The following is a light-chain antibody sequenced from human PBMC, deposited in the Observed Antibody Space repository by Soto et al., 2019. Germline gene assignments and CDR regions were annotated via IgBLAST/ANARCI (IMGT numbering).Light chain of an antibody. CDR2: EVS. J-gene: IGLJ1*01. CDR1: SSDVGSYNY. CDR3: QSYDARLRGSGV. V-gene: IGLV2-14*01. Sequence: QSALTQPASVSGSPGQSIAISCTGTSSDVGSYNYVSWYQQHPGKAPKLMIYEVSDRPSGISSRFSGSKSGNTASLTISGLQTEDEADYYCQSYDARLRGSGVFGTGTKVTGL.